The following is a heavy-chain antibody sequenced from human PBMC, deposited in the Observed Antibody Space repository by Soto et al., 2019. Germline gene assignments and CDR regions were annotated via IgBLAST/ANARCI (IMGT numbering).Heavy chain of an antibody. D-gene: IGHD5-18*01. V-gene: IGHV1-69*01. CDR2: IIPNFGTT. J-gene: IGHJ6*02. CDR3: ARDPVDTSMLTGYYGMDV. Sequence: QVQLVQSGAEVKKPGSSVKVSCKASGGTFSSTAIDWVRQAPGQGLEWMGAIIPNFGTTNYAQKFQGRATITADESTSTVYMELRRLRSEDTAVYYCARDPVDTSMLTGYYGMDVWGQGTTVTVSS. CDR1: GGTFSSTA.